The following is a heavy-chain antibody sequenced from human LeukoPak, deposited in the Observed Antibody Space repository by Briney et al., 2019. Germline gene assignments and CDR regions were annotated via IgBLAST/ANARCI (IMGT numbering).Heavy chain of an antibody. D-gene: IGHD5-24*01. V-gene: IGHV4-39*01. J-gene: IGHJ5*02. Sequence: PSETLSLTCSVSGGSIGSSSYCWGWIRQPPGKGLEWIGTICYSGSTFYNPSLKSRVTLSVHTSKNQFSLKLSSVTAADTAVYYCARTENYIPEDCFDPWGQGTLVTVSS. CDR2: ICYSGST. CDR3: ARTENYIPEDCFDP. CDR1: GGSIGSSSYC.